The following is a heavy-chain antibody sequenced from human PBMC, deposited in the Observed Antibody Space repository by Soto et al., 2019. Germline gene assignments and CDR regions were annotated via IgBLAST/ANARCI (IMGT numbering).Heavy chain of an antibody. Sequence: PSETLSLTCTVSGGSISSGGYYWSWIRQHPGKGLEWIGYIYYSGSTYYNPSLKSRVTISVDTSKNQFSPKLSSVTAADTAVYYCASSNIAAAGFYYYGMDVWGRGTTVTVS. CDR3: ASSNIAAAGFYYYGMDV. CDR2: IYYSGST. J-gene: IGHJ6*02. V-gene: IGHV4-31*03. CDR1: GGSISSGGYY. D-gene: IGHD6-13*01.